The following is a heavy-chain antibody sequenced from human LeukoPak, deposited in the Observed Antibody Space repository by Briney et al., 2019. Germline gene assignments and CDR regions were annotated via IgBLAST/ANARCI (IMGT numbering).Heavy chain of an antibody. Sequence: SETLSLTCTVSGGSISSYYWSWIRQLPGKGLEWIGYIYYSGSTNYNPSLKSRVTISVDTSKNQFSLKLSSVTAADTAVYYCARATRYCSSTSCPYYYYYYGMDVWGKGTTVTVSS. CDR1: GGSISSYY. CDR2: IYYSGST. J-gene: IGHJ6*04. V-gene: IGHV4-59*01. D-gene: IGHD2-2*01. CDR3: ARATRYCSSTSCPYYYYYYGMDV.